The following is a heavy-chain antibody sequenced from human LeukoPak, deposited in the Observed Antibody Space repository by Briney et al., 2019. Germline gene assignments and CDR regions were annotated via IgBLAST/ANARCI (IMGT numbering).Heavy chain of an antibody. D-gene: IGHD3-3*01. CDR3: ASPLGSAYYDFWSGYFHAFDI. CDR1: GGSISSYY. Sequence: PSETLSLTCTVSGGSISSYYWSWIRQPAGKGLEWIGRIYTSGSTNYNPSLKSRVTMSVDTSKNQFSLKLSSVTAADAAVYYCASPLGSAYYDFWSGYFHAFDIWGQGTMVTVSS. V-gene: IGHV4-4*07. J-gene: IGHJ3*02. CDR2: IYTSGST.